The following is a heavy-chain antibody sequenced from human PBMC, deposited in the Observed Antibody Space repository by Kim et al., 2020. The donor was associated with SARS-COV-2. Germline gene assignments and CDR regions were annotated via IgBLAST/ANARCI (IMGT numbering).Heavy chain of an antibody. CDR1: GFTFGDYA. CDR2: ISCNGGSI. V-gene: IGHV3-9*01. D-gene: IGHD3-3*01. Sequence: GGSLRLSCAASGFTFGDYAMNWVRQAPGKGLEWVSAISCNGGSIVYADSVKGRFTISRDNSKNSLYLQMNSLRAEDTAMYYCAKDNPQTYDFWCGFFFYYCGMVFWGQGTTVTVSS. J-gene: IGHJ6*02. CDR3: AKDNPQTYDFWCGFFFYYCGMVF.